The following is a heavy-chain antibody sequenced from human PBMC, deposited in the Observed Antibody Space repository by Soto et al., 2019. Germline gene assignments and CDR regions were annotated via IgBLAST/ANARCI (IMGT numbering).Heavy chain of an antibody. CDR1: GGSVSSGSYY. D-gene: IGHD2-21*01. Sequence: PSETLSLTCTVSGGSVSSGSYYWSWIRQPPGKGLEWIGYIYYSGSTNYNPSLKSRVTISVDTSKNQFSLKLSSVTAADTAVYYCARESDFDWFHYWGQGTLVTVSS. CDR2: IYYSGST. V-gene: IGHV4-61*01. CDR3: ARESDFDWFHY. J-gene: IGHJ5*01.